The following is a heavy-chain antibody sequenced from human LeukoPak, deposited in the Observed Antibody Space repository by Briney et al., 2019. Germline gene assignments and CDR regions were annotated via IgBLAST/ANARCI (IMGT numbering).Heavy chain of an antibody. CDR2: ISSSSSYI. CDR1: GFTFSSYS. J-gene: IGHJ6*02. CDR3: ARVPIYGSGSYYKPPYYYYGMDV. D-gene: IGHD3-10*01. V-gene: IGHV3-21*01. Sequence: GGSLRLSCAASGFTFSSYSMNWVRQAPGKGLEWVSSISSSSSYIYYADSVKGRFTISRDNAKNSLYLQMNSLRAEDTAVYYCARVPIYGSGSYYKPPYYYYGMDVWGQGTTVTVSS.